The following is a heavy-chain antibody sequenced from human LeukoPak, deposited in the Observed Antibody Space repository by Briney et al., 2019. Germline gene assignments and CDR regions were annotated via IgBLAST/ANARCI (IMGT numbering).Heavy chain of an antibody. D-gene: IGHD6-13*01. J-gene: IGHJ4*02. CDR1: GGSLSSYY. Sequence: PSETLSLTCTVSGGSLSSYYWSWIRQPPGRGLEWMGYIYYSGSTNYIPSLKSRVTISVDTSKNQFSLKLSSVTAADTAVYYCARAAAGTKYYFDYWGQGTLVTVSS. CDR2: IYYSGST. CDR3: ARAAAGTKYYFDY. V-gene: IGHV4-59*01.